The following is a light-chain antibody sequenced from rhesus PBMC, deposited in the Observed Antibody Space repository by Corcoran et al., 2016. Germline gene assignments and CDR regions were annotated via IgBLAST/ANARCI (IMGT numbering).Light chain of an antibody. Sequence: EIVMTQSPATLSLSPGETATLPCRASERVGSYLAWYQQRPGQAPKLPVHSAYFRATGIPDRFSGRGSRTEFTLTISSLDPEDVGVYYCQQESSWPLTFGGGTKVEIK. CDR2: SAY. CDR1: ERVGSY. V-gene: IGKV3-40*03. J-gene: IGKJ4*01. CDR3: QQESSWPLT.